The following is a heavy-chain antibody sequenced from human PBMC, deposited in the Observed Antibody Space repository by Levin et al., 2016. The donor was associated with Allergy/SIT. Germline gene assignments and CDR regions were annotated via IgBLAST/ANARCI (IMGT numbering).Heavy chain of an antibody. CDR2: IRSKAYNYAT. Sequence: GESLKISCAASDITFTGSALHWFRQASGKGLEWVGRIRSKAYNYATEYSASVKGRFTISRDDSKTTAYLQLTSLKIDDTAIYYCTTHAVKIAVGWYDWFDPWGQGVLVTVSS. V-gene: IGHV3-73*01. CDR3: TTHAVKIAVGWYDWFDP. D-gene: IGHD6-19*01. CDR1: DITFTGSA. J-gene: IGHJ5*02.